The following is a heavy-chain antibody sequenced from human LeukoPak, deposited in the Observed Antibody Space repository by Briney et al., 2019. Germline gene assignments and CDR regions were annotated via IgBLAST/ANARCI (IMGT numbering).Heavy chain of an antibody. D-gene: IGHD2-15*01. CDR2: IYYRGST. CDR1: GGSISTYY. Sequence: SETLSLTCTVSGGSISTYYWSWIRQPPGKGLECIGNIYYRGSTNYNPSLKSRVTISEDTSKNQFSLKLTSVTAADTAVYYCARDEGGFNWFDPWGQGTLVTVSS. V-gene: IGHV4-59*01. CDR3: ARDEGGFNWFDP. J-gene: IGHJ5*02.